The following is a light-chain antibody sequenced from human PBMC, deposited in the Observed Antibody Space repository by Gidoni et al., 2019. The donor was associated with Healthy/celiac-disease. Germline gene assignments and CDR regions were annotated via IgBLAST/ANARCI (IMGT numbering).Light chain of an antibody. J-gene: IGLJ3*02. CDR2: GNS. CDR3: QSYDSSLSGSWV. CDR1: SPNIGAGYD. Sequence: QSVLTQPPSASWAPGQRVTISCTGSSPNIGAGYDVHWYQQLPGTAPKLLIYGNSNRPSGVPDRFSGSKSGTSASLAITGLQAEDEADYYCQSYDSSLSGSWVFGGGTKLTV. V-gene: IGLV1-40*01.